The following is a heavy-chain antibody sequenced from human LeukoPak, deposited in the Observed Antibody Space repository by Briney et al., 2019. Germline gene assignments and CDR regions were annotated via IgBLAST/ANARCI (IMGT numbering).Heavy chain of an antibody. CDR2: IRSKAYRGTT. D-gene: IGHD5-18*01. J-gene: IGHJ6*02. CDR3: TRGSIQLWIHNGMDV. V-gene: IGHV3-49*04. CDR1: GLTFGDHA. Sequence: GGSLRLSCTTFGLTFGDHAISWVRQAPGKGLEWVGFIRSKAYRGTTEYAASVKGRFTISRDDSISIAYLQMNSLKTEDTAVYYCTRGSIQLWIHNGMDVWGQGTMVTVSS.